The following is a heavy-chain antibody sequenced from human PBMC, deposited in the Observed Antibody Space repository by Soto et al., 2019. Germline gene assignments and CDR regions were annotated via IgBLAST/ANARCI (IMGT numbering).Heavy chain of an antibody. J-gene: IGHJ4*02. V-gene: IGHV4-39*01. Sequence: SETLSLTCTVSGGSISSSSYYWGWIRQPPGKGLEWIGSIYYSGSTYYNPSLKSRVTISVDTPKNQFSLKLSSVTAADTAVYYCARLTESSASLFAFDYWGQGTLVTVSS. CDR1: GGSISSSSYY. CDR3: ARLTESSASLFAFDY. CDR2: IYYSGST. D-gene: IGHD6-19*01.